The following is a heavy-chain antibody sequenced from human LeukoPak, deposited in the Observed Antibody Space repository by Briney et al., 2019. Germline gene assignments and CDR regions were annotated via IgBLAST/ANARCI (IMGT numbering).Heavy chain of an antibody. J-gene: IGHJ4*02. V-gene: IGHV4-59*02. CDR3: ARERTTGREFDY. D-gene: IGHD4-11*01. Sequence: SETLSLTCTVSGASVSSYYWSWIRQPPGKGLEWIGYIYYSGNTNYNPSLDSRATLSVDTSKNQFSLRLTSVTAADTAVYFCARERTTGREFDYWGQGTLVTVSS. CDR1: GASVSSYY. CDR2: IYYSGNT.